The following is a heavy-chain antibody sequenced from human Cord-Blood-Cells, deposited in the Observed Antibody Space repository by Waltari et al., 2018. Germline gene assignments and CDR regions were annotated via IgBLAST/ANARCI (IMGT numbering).Heavy chain of an antibody. CDR2: IKQDGSEK. D-gene: IGHD6-6*01. CDR3: ARDRDSSSFDY. V-gene: IGHV3-7*01. J-gene: IGHJ4*02. Sequence: EVQLLESGGGLVQPGGSLRLSCAASGFPFSGSWTRWVRQAPGKGLEWVANIKQDGSEKYYVDSVKGRFTISRDNAKNSLYLQMNSLRAEDTAVYYCARDRDSSSFDYWGQGTLVTVSS. CDR1: GFPFSGSW.